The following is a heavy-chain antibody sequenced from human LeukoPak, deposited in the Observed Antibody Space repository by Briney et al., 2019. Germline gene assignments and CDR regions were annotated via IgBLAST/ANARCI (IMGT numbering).Heavy chain of an antibody. J-gene: IGHJ4*02. D-gene: IGHD5-24*01. CDR1: GFTFSTYT. V-gene: IGHV3-23*01. CDR3: AKEAGDNYSPIDY. CDR2: ISASDGGT. Sequence: GGSLTLSCAASGFTFSTYTMSWVRQAPGKGLEWVSDISASDGGTYYADSVRGRFTISRDNSKNPLYLQMKSLRVEDTAVYYCAKEAGDNYSPIDYWGQGTLVTVSS.